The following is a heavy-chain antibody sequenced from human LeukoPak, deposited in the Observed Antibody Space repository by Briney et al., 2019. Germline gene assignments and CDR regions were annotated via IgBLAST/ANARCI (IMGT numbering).Heavy chain of an antibody. V-gene: IGHV1-46*01. Sequence: ASLKVSCKASGYTFTSCYMHWVRQAPGQGLEWMGIINPSGGSTTYAQKFPGRVTMTRDTSTSTVYMELSSLRSEDTAVYYCAREGQWLVRNFDYWGQGTPVTVSS. D-gene: IGHD6-19*01. CDR3: AREGQWLVRNFDY. CDR2: INPSGGST. CDR1: GYTFTSCY. J-gene: IGHJ4*02.